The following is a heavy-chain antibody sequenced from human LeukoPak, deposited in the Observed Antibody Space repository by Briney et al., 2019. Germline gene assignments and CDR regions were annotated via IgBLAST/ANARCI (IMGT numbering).Heavy chain of an antibody. CDR2: ISGSGGST. CDR1: GFTFSSYA. Sequence: GGSLRLSCAASGFTFSSYAMSWVRQAPGKGLEWVSAISGSGGSTYYADSVKGRFTISRDNSKNTLYLQMNSLRAEDTAVCYCAKEGASETTVTSNFFYWGQGTLVTVSS. V-gene: IGHV3-23*01. CDR3: AKEGASETTVTSNFFY. D-gene: IGHD4-17*01. J-gene: IGHJ4*02.